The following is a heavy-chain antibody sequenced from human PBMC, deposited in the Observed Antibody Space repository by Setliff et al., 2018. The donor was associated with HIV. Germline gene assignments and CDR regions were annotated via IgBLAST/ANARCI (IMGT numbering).Heavy chain of an antibody. CDR3: ARAPSCADSWCYMYYYYYYGMDV. V-gene: IGHV4-39*02. Sequence: PSETLSLTCTVSGGSISSGSYYWSWIRRSPQKGLEWIGEVYHSGATNYNPSLKSRVAMSVDKSENQFSLRLNSVTAADTGVYYCARAPSCADSWCYMYYYYYYGMDVWGLGTTVTVSS. D-gene: IGHD2-8*01. CDR1: GGSISSGSYY. J-gene: IGHJ6*02. CDR2: VYHSGAT.